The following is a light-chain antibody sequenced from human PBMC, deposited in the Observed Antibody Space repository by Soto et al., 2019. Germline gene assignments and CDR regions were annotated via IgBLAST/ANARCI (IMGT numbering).Light chain of an antibody. CDR1: QSVSSNF. J-gene: IGKJ1*01. V-gene: IGKV3-20*01. Sequence: EIVLTQSPGTLSLSPGERATLSCRASQSVSSNFLAWYQQKPGQAPRLLIYGASSRATGIPDRFSGSGSETDFTRTIIRLEPEDFSVYYCQQYDSSPRPFDQGTKVEIK. CDR3: QQYDSSPRP. CDR2: GAS.